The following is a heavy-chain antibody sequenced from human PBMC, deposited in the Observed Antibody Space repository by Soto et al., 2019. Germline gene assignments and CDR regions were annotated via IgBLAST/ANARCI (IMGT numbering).Heavy chain of an antibody. J-gene: IGHJ4*02. CDR3: TKDYTYDFATYKRFDY. D-gene: IGHD2-15*01. V-gene: IGHV3-23*01. CDR1: GFGFSRYA. Sequence: GGSLRLSXATSGFGFSRYAMSWVRQAAGKGLEWVSTISGSGGSTHYTDSVKGRFTISRDNFKHTLFLEMNSLRAEDTAIYYCTKDYTYDFATYKRFDYWGQGVLVTVSS. CDR2: ISGSGGST.